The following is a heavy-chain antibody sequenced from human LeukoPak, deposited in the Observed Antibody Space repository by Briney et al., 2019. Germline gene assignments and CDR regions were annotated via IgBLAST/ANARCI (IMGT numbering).Heavy chain of an antibody. V-gene: IGHV3-21*01. CDR1: GFIFSYYS. CDR2: INSNSNYM. D-gene: IGHD3-22*01. CDR3: ARDIYYYDSSGYYIETYAFDI. Sequence: GGSLRLSCAASGFIFSYYSMNWVRQAPGKGLEWVSSINSNSNYMSYADSVKGRFTISRDNAKNSLYLQMTSLRAEDTAVYYCARDIYYYDSSGYYIETYAFDIWGQGTMVTVSS. J-gene: IGHJ3*02.